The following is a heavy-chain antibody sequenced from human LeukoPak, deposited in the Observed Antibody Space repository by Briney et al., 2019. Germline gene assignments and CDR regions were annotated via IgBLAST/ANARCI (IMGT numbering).Heavy chain of an antibody. Sequence: SETLSLTCTVSGGSISSYYWSWTRQPAGEGLEWIGRIYTSGSTNYNPSLKSRVTMSVDTSKNRFSLKLSSVTAADPTAYYCARGKVTMVRGDRGVFDYWDQGTLVTVSS. CDR1: GGSISSYY. CDR2: IYTSGST. D-gene: IGHD3-10*01. J-gene: IGHJ4*02. CDR3: ARGKVTMVRGDRGVFDY. V-gene: IGHV4-4*07.